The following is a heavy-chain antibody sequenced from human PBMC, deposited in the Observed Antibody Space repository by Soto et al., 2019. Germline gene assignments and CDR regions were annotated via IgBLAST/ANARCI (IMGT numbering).Heavy chain of an antibody. D-gene: IGHD3-9*01. CDR1: GGSFSGYY. J-gene: IGHJ6*02. Sequence: SETLSLTCAVYGGSFSGYYWSWIRQPPGKGLEWIGEINHSGSTNYNPSLKSRVTISVDTSKNQFSLKLSSVTAADTAVYYCAGLVMGYYYGMDVWGQGTTVTVSS. V-gene: IGHV4-34*01. CDR2: INHSGST. CDR3: AGLVMGYYYGMDV.